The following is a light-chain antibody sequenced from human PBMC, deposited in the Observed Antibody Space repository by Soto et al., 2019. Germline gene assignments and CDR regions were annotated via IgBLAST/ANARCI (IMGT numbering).Light chain of an antibody. CDR1: HDIRNY. J-gene: IGKJ4*01. V-gene: IGKV1-33*01. CDR2: DAS. Sequence: DIQMTQSPSSLSASVGDRVTITCQASHDIRNYLNWYQQKPGQAPKLLIHDASRLQTGVPSRFSGRGSGTDFIFTITSLQPDDIATYHCQQYDNLPLTFGGGTKVEI. CDR3: QQYDNLPLT.